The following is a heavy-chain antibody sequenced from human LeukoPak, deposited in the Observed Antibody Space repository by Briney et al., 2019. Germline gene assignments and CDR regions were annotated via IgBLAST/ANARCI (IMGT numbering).Heavy chain of an antibody. CDR1: GGTFSSYA. Sequence: SVKVSCKASGGTFSSYAISWVRQAPGQGLEWMGGIIPIFGTANYAQKFQGRVTITADKSTSTAYMEPSSLRSEDTAVYYCARGVLRYRRNLYYFDYWGQGTLVTVSS. J-gene: IGHJ4*02. D-gene: IGHD3-9*01. CDR2: IIPIFGTA. V-gene: IGHV1-69*06. CDR3: ARGVLRYRRNLYYFDY.